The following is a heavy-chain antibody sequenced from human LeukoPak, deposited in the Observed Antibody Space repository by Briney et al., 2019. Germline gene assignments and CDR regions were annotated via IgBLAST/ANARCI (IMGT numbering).Heavy chain of an antibody. CDR2: IYSGGTT. D-gene: IGHD5-12*01. J-gene: IGHJ4*02. CDR3: ARYDYGRSGFDY. CDR1: GFTVSTNY. Sequence: GGSLRLSCAASGFTVSTNYMTWVRQAPGKGLEWVSVIYSGGTTYYADPVKGRFSISRDNSKNTLYLQMNSLSAEDTAVYYCARYDYGRSGFDYWGQGTLVTVSS. V-gene: IGHV3-66*01.